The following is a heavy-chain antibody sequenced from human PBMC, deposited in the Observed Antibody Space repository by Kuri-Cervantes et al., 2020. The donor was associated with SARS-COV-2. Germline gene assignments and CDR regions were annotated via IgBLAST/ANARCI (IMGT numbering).Heavy chain of an antibody. D-gene: IGHD2-2*01. CDR1: GFTFSSYA. Sequence: GESLKISCAASGFTFSSYAMSWVRQAPGKGLEWVSAISGSGGSTYYADSVKGRFTIFRDNSKNTLYLQMNSLRAEDTAVYYCAKEGRVPAARYYYCGMDVWGQGTTVTVSS. CDR2: ISGSGGST. V-gene: IGHV3-23*01. J-gene: IGHJ6*02. CDR3: AKEGRVPAARYYYCGMDV.